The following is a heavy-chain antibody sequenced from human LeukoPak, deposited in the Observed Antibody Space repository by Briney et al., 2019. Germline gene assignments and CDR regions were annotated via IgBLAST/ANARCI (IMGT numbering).Heavy chain of an antibody. Sequence: GASVKVSCKASGYTFTSYYMHWVRQAPGQGLEWMGWISAYNGNTNYAQKLQGRVTMTTDTSTSTAYMELRSLRSDDTAVYYCARWVQQLVPGFYYYYMDVWGKGTTVTVSS. J-gene: IGHJ6*03. CDR3: ARWVQQLVPGFYYYYMDV. CDR2: ISAYNGNT. V-gene: IGHV1-18*04. D-gene: IGHD6-13*01. CDR1: GYTFTSYY.